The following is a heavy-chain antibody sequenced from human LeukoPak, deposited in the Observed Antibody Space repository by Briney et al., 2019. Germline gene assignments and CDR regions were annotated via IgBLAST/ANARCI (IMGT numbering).Heavy chain of an antibody. CDR2: IATAGDT. CDR1: GFTFSNFD. CDR3: ARGPYGSGSYPHFDY. J-gene: IGHJ4*02. D-gene: IGHD3-10*01. V-gene: IGHV3-13*04. Sequence: GGSLRLSCTTSGFTFSNFDMHWVRQATGEGLEWVSGIATAGDTYYPGSVKGRFTISRENAKNSLYLQMNSLRAGDTAVYYCARGPYGSGSYPHFDYWGQGTLVTVRS.